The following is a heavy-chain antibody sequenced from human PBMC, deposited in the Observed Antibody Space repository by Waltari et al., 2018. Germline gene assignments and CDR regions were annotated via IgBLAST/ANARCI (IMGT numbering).Heavy chain of an antibody. V-gene: IGHV3-21*01. Sequence: EVQLVESGGGWVKPGGSWRLPCAAPGLTLSSNTRNGVGQAQGRGLEWVSSISSSSSYIYYADSVKGRFTISRDNAKNSLYLQMNSLRAEDTAVYYCARALRKKTMVTEDAFDIWGQGTMVTVSS. J-gene: IGHJ3*02. CDR3: ARALRKKTMVTEDAFDI. CDR2: ISSSSSYI. CDR1: GLTLSSNT. D-gene: IGHD5-18*01.